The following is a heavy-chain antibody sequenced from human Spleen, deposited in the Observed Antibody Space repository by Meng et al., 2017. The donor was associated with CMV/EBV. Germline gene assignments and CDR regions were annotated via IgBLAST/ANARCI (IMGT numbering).Heavy chain of an antibody. V-gene: IGHV3-7*01. CDR1: GFTLRSSW. Sequence: GESLKISCVASGFTLRSSWMSWARQAPGKGLEWVANIKEDGSEKNYVDSVKGQFTISRDNSRNSVYLQMNSLGVEDTAVYYCATWGVRRWRQLRPLDYWGRGTLVTVSS. CDR3: ATWGVRRWRQLRPLDY. D-gene: IGHD5-24*01. J-gene: IGHJ4*02. CDR2: IKEDGSEK.